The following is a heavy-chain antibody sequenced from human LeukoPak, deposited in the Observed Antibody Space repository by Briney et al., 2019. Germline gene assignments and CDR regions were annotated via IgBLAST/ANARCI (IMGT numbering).Heavy chain of an antibody. CDR1: GYTFTSYG. CDR2: ISAYNGNT. Sequence: ASVKVSCKASGYTFTSYGISWVRQAPGQGLEWMGWISAYNGNTNYAQKLQGRVTMTTDTSTSTAYMELSSLRSEDTAVYYCARGPERYFDWLYYMDVWGKGTTVTISS. D-gene: IGHD3-9*01. V-gene: IGHV1-18*01. J-gene: IGHJ6*03. CDR3: ARGPERYFDWLYYMDV.